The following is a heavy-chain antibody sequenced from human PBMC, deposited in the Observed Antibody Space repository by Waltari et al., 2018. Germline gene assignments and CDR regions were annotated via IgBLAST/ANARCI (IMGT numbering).Heavy chain of an antibody. CDR1: GFTFTSSS. CDR2: IVVGSGNP. J-gene: IGHJ5*02. D-gene: IGHD3-3*01. CDR3: AAGLFGVFVQSFDP. Sequence: QMQLLQSGPEVKKPGTSVRVSCKASGFTFTSSSLQWVRQARGQGLEWIGWIVVGSGNPKYAQNFQERVTFTRDMSTSTAYMELKSLTSEDTAVYYCAAGLFGVFVQSFDPWGQGTLVTVSS. V-gene: IGHV1-58*01.